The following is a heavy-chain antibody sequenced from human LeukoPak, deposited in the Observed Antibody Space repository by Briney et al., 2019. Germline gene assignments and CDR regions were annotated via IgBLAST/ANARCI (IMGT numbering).Heavy chain of an antibody. CDR3: ARGLDYGDYPSFDY. CDR1: GFTVSSNY. CDR2: IYSGGST. Sequence: GGSLRLSCAASGFTVSSNYMSWVRQAPGKGLEWVSVIYSGGSTYYADSVKGRFTISRDNSKNTLYLQMNSLRAEDTAVYYCARGLDYGDYPSFDYWGQGTLVTVSS. V-gene: IGHV3-53*01. D-gene: IGHD4-17*01. J-gene: IGHJ4*02.